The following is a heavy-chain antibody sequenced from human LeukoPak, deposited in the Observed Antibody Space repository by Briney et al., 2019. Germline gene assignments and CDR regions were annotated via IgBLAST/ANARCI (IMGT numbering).Heavy chain of an antibody. J-gene: IGHJ4*02. V-gene: IGHV3-30*03. CDR2: ISFDESNK. D-gene: IGHD6-13*01. CDR3: ARVHSSSWYCCSDY. Sequence: GRSLRLSCAASGFTFGSYAMHWVRQAPGKGLEWVALISFDESNKYYADSVKGRFTISRDNSKNTLYLQMNSLRPEDTAVYYCARVHSSSWYCCSDYWGQGTLVTVSS. CDR1: GFTFGSYA.